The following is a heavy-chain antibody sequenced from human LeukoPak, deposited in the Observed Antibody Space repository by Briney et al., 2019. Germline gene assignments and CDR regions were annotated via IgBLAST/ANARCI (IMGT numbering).Heavy chain of an antibody. CDR3: ARRGWQFDS. J-gene: IGHJ4*02. CDR2: IKEEGSEK. Sequence: PGGSLRLSCASSGIIFNHYWMSWVRQVPGKGLEWVANIKEEGSEKNYVDSVRGRFTISRDNARSSLFLQMNSLRAEDTALYYCARRGWQFDSWGQGTLVTVSS. V-gene: IGHV3-7*01. D-gene: IGHD2-15*01. CDR1: GIIFNHYW.